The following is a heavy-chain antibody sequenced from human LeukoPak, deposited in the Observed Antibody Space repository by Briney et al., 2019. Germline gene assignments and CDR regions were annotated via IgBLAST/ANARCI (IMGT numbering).Heavy chain of an antibody. CDR1: GFIFSAYI. CDR2: IRKKTTKYTT. J-gene: IGHJ3*02. Sequence: GGSLRLSCATSGFIFSAYIMDWVRHTPGKGLEWIARIRKKTTKYTTEYAASVKGRFVVSRDDSKDSRALQMSGLGTEDTAVYCCTREGGEGDYTAFDMWGQGTMVTVSS. CDR3: TREGGEGDYTAFDM. D-gene: IGHD3-16*01. V-gene: IGHV3-72*01.